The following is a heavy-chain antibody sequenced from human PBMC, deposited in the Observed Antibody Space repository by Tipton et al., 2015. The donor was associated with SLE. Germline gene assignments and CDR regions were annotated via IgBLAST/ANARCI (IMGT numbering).Heavy chain of an antibody. Sequence: SLRLSCAASGFTFSRYAMSWVRQAPGKGLEWVSAISGRGGSTYYADSVKGRFTISRDNSKNTLYLQMNSLRAEDTAVYYCARDLGDDFWRNNCFDPWGQGTLVTVSS. CDR2: ISGRGGST. V-gene: IGHV3-23*01. J-gene: IGHJ5*02. CDR3: ARDLGDDFWRNNCFDP. D-gene: IGHD3-3*01. CDR1: GFTFSRYA.